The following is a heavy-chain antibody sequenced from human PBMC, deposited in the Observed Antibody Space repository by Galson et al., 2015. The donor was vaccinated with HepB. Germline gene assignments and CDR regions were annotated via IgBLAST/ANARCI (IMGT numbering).Heavy chain of an antibody. J-gene: IGHJ4*02. V-gene: IGHV4-34*01. Sequence: SETLSLTCEVNGESFSGYYWTWIRRPPGKGLEWIGQINHSGSPTYKPSLQRRATMSVDTSRNQFSLRLTSVTAADTAMYYCARVRSQVVAGIMIPYYLDHWGQGALVTVSS. CDR1: GESFSGYY. CDR3: ARVRSQVVAGIMIPYYLDH. D-gene: IGHD3-16*01. CDR2: INHSGSP.